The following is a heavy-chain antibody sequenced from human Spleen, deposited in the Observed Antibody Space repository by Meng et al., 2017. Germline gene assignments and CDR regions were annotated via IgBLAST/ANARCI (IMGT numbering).Heavy chain of an antibody. Sequence: QGQVVQSGPEVRRPGASVKVSCKDPHYTFTGYGVGWFRQAPGQGLEWMAWLGAHDGDTSHAPKFLGRVTVTADTATATAYMELRSLRSDDTAVYYCARGTPGRSYCDYWGLGTLVTVSS. V-gene: IGHV1-18*01. CDR2: LGAHDGDT. J-gene: IGHJ4*02. CDR3: ARGTPGRSYCDY. D-gene: IGHD3-10*01. CDR1: HYTFTGYG.